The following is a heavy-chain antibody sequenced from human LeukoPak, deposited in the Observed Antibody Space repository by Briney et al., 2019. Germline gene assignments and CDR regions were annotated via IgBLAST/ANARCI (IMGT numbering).Heavy chain of an antibody. J-gene: IGHJ4*02. CDR3: AKDVTGSS. CDR1: GFTFSTSW. D-gene: IGHD1-20*01. V-gene: IGHV3-7*03. Sequence: GGSLRLSCAASGFTFSTSWMAWVRQAPGKGLEWVANIKEDGSEEYYVDSVKGRFTISRDNAKSSLFLQMNSLRAEDTAVYYCAKDVTGSSWGQGTLVTVSS. CDR2: IKEDGSEE.